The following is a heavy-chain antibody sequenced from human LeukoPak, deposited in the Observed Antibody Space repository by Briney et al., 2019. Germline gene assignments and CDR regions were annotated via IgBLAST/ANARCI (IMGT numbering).Heavy chain of an antibody. V-gene: IGHV4-59*08. Sequence: SETLSLTCTVSGGSISGYYWSWIRQPLGKGLEWIGYISYSGRTKYNLSFKSRLTMSVDTSKNQFSLQLSSVTAADTAVYYRAKVRGRSVGSPDYYYYGMDVWGQGTTVTVSS. CDR3: AKVRGRSVGSPDYYYYGMDV. CDR1: GGSISGYY. J-gene: IGHJ6*02. D-gene: IGHD1-26*01. CDR2: ISYSGRT.